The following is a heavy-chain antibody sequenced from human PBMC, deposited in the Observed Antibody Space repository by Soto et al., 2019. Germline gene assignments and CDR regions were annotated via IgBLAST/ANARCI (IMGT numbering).Heavy chain of an antibody. D-gene: IGHD4-17*01. CDR1: GFTFSGYA. CDR3: AKDLAYGNYVLGGWFDP. CDR2: ISGTGATT. Sequence: EVQLLESGGDLVQPGGSLRLSCAASGFTFSGYAMSWVRQAPGKGLEWVSSISGTGATTYYADSVKGRFTISRDNSKNTLYLQMNSLRAEDTTVYYCAKDLAYGNYVLGGWFDPWGQGTLVTVSS. V-gene: IGHV3-23*01. J-gene: IGHJ5*02.